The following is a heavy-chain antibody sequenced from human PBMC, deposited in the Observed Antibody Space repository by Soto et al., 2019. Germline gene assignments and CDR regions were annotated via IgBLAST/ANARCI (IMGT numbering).Heavy chain of an antibody. J-gene: IGHJ4*02. V-gene: IGHV4-59*01. CDR2: IYYSGGT. Sequence: SETLSLTCTVSGGSISSYYWSWIRQPPGKGLEWIGYIYYSGGTNYNPSLKSRVTISVDTSKNQFSLKLSSVTAADTAVYYCARGRSGRGTDFWSGYSYYFDYWGQGTLVTVSS. CDR3: ARGRSGRGTDFWSGYSYYFDY. D-gene: IGHD3-3*01. CDR1: GGSISSYY.